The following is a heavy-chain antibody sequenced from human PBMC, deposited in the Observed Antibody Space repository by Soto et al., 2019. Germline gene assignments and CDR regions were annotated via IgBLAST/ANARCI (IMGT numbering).Heavy chain of an antibody. D-gene: IGHD2-21*02. J-gene: IGHJ4*02. Sequence: SETLSLTCIVSGVSVRSYTWSWVRQPANKGLEWIGRVFSSVSATYNPSLKSRVSISMDTPENRISLKLDSVTAADAGVYFCARDGMTTGDTWGPGTLVTVSS. CDR2: VFSSVSA. V-gene: IGHV4-4*07. CDR3: ARDGMTTGDT. CDR1: GVSVRSYT.